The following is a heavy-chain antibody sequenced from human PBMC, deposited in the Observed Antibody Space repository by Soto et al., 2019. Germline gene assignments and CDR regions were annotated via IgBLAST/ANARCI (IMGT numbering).Heavy chain of an antibody. J-gene: IGHJ4*02. Sequence: PGGSLRLSGAASGFTFSSYDMNWVRQPPGKGLEWVSYISSSGSTIDYAESVKGRFTSSRDHAKNSLYLQMNSLRAEDKAVYYCARGFRERAATPYFDYWGQGTLVTVSS. V-gene: IGHV3-48*03. CDR1: GFTFSSYD. CDR3: ARGFRERAATPYFDY. D-gene: IGHD2-15*01. CDR2: ISSSGSTI.